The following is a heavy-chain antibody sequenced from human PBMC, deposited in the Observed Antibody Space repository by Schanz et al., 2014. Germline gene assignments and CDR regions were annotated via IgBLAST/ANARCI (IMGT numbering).Heavy chain of an antibody. Sequence: QVQLVQSGAEVKKPGASVKVSCEASGYTFTSYEINWVRQATGQGLEWMGWMNPNSGNTGYAQKFQGRVTMTRDTSTSTVYMELSSLRSEDTAVYYCARGTRVRTTDFWSGLYYFDYWGQGTLVTVSS. D-gene: IGHD3-3*01. CDR2: MNPNSGNT. CDR3: ARGTRVRTTDFWSGLYYFDY. J-gene: IGHJ4*02. CDR1: GYTFTSYE. V-gene: IGHV1-8*01.